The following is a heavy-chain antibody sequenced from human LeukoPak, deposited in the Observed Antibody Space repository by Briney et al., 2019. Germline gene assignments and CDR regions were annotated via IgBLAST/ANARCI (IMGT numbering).Heavy chain of an antibody. CDR3: ARESPAVGLLWFGEPRFDP. CDR1: GFTFSSYG. Sequence: PGRSLRLSCAASGFTFSSYGMHWVRQAPGKGLEWVAVIWYDGSNKYYADSVKGRFTISRDNSKNTLYLQMNSLRAEDTAVYYCARESPAVGLLWFGEPRFDPWGQGTLVTVSS. J-gene: IGHJ5*02. D-gene: IGHD3-10*01. V-gene: IGHV3-33*01. CDR2: IWYDGSNK.